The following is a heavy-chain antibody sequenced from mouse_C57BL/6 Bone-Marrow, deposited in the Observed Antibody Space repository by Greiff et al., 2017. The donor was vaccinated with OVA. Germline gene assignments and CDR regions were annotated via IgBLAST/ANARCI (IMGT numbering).Heavy chain of an antibody. V-gene: IGHV1-22*01. Sequence: EVKLPESGPELVKPGASVKLSCKASGYTFTDYNMHWVQQSHGKSLEWIGYINPNNGGTSYNQKLKGKATLTVIQSSSTAYMELRSLTSEDSAVYYCARRDGYDYTWFAYWGQGTLVTVSA. CDR1: GYTFTDYN. CDR3: ARRDGYDYTWFAY. CDR2: INPNNGGT. J-gene: IGHJ3*01. D-gene: IGHD2-4*01.